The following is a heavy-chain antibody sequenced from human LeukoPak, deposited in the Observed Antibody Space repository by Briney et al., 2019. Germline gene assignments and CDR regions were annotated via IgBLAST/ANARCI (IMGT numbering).Heavy chain of an antibody. Sequence: ASVKVSCKASGYTFTGYYMHWVRQAPGQGLEWMGWINPNSGGTNYAQKFQGRVTMTRDTSISTAYMELSRLRSDDTAVYYCARDEGLAAAGPLWTFDIWGQGTMVTVSS. CDR1: GYTFTGYY. CDR2: INPNSGGT. D-gene: IGHD6-13*01. CDR3: ARDEGLAAAGPLWTFDI. V-gene: IGHV1-2*02. J-gene: IGHJ3*02.